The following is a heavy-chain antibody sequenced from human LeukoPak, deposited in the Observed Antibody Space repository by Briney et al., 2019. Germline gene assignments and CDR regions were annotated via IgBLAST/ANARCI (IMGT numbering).Heavy chain of an antibody. CDR2: ISPYNNNT. CDR1: GYVFSGYG. D-gene: IGHD6-19*01. J-gene: IGHJ6*03. Sequence: ASVKVSCKASGYVFSGYGISWVRQVPAQVLEWLGWISPYNNNTHYAQALQGRVTMTTDTSTNTVTMELRGLRFDDTSVYYCARAVISLAPSHADFYFYMDVWGKGTTVTVSS. V-gene: IGHV1-18*01. CDR3: ARAVISLAPSHADFYFYMDV.